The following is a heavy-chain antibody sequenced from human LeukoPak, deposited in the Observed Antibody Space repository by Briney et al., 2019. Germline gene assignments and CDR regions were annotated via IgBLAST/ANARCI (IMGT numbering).Heavy chain of an antibody. Sequence: SETLSLTCAVSGGSISSNSYYWGWSRRPPGKGLEWLGSSYYSGSTYYTPSLKSRVTLFVDTSKHQFSLKLSSVTAADTAVYYCARTRYYYNSRSYGAPYYFDYWGQGTLVTVSS. V-gene: IGHV4-39*01. CDR1: GGSISSNSYY. CDR3: ARTRYYYNSRSYGAPYYFDY. CDR2: SYYSGST. J-gene: IGHJ4*02. D-gene: IGHD3-10*01.